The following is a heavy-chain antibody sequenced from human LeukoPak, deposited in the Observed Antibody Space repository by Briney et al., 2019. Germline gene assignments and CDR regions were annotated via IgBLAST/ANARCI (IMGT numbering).Heavy chain of an antibody. CDR3: ARESGIMVGDYYYYYMDV. D-gene: IGHD1-26*01. CDR1: GFAFSTYD. CDR2: ISGGSTSI. V-gene: IGHV3-21*01. Sequence: GGSLRLSCTASGFAFSTYDMNWVRQAPGKGLEWVSSISGGSTSIYYIASVKGRFTIARDTAKNSLYLQMESLSAEDTAVYYCARESGIMVGDYYYYYMDVRGIGTTVTVSS. J-gene: IGHJ6*03.